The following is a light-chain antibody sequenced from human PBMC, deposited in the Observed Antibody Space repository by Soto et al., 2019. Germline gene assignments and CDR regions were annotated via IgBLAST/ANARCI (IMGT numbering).Light chain of an antibody. V-gene: IGLV2-23*01. CDR2: EGI. CDR3: CSYAGRSNVV. J-gene: IGLJ2*01. Sequence: QSALTQPASVSGSPGQSITISCTGTSSDIGTYNLVSWYQHYPGKAPKLMIYEGIKRPSGVSNRLSGSKSGNTASLAISGLQADDEADYHCCSYAGRSNVVCGGGTKLTVL. CDR1: SSDIGTYNL.